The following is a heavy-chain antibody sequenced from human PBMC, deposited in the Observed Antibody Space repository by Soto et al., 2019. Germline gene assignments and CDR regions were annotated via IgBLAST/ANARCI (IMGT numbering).Heavy chain of an antibody. V-gene: IGHV4-34*01. CDR2: INHSGST. D-gene: IGHD2-2*01. CDR3: ARARRTPAAMPYYYYGMDV. Sequence: SETLSLTCAVYGGSFSGYYWSWIRQPPGKGLEWIGEINHSGSTNYNPSLKSRVTISVDTSKNQFSLKLSSVTAADTAVYYCARARRTPAAMPYYYYGMDVWGQGTTVTVSS. CDR1: GGSFSGYY. J-gene: IGHJ6*02.